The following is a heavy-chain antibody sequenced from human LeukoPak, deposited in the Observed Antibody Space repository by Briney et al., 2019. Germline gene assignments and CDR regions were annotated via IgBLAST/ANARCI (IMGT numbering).Heavy chain of an antibody. CDR1: GYTFTGYY. CDR3: ARSLGYTSSWYLDY. Sequence: GASVKLSCKAPGYTFTGYYIHWVRQAPGQGLEWMGWINPNNGGTNYAQKFQGRVTMTRDTSITTAYMELSRLRSDDTAVYYCARSLGYTSSWYLDYWGQGTLVTVSS. V-gene: IGHV1-2*02. J-gene: IGHJ4*02. CDR2: INPNNGGT. D-gene: IGHD6-13*01.